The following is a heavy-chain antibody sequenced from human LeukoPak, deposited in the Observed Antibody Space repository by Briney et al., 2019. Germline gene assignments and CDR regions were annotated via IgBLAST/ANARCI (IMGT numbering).Heavy chain of an antibody. D-gene: IGHD1-26*01. Sequence: SETLSLTCTVSGGSISSGGYYWSWIRQPPGKGLEWIGYIYHSGSTYYNPSLKSRVTISVDRSKNQFSLKLSSVTAADTAVYYCARTSIVGASYYFDYWGQGTLVTVSS. CDR1: GGSISSGGYY. J-gene: IGHJ4*02. CDR2: IYHSGST. CDR3: ARTSIVGASYYFDY. V-gene: IGHV4-30-2*01.